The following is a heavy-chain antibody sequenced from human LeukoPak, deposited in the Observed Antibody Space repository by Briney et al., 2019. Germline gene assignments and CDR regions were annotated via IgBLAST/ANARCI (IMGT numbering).Heavy chain of an antibody. D-gene: IGHD2-2*01. Sequence: SETLSLTCAVYEGSFSGYYWSWIRQPPGKGLEWIGEINHSGSTNYNPSLKSRVTISVDTSKNQFSLKVSSVTAADTAVYYCAREYPLFHYFDYWGQGTLVTVSS. CDR1: EGSFSGYY. CDR3: AREYPLFHYFDY. CDR2: INHSGST. V-gene: IGHV4-34*01. J-gene: IGHJ4*02.